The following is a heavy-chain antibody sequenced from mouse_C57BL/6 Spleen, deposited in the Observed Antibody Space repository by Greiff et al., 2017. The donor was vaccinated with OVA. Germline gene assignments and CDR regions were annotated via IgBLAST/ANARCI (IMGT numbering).Heavy chain of an antibody. V-gene: IGHV10-3*01. Sequence: EVQLVESGGGLVQPKGSLKLSCAASGFTFNTYAMHWVRQAPGKGLEWVARIRSKSSNSATYYAESVKDRFTISRDDSQSMLYLQMNNLKTEDTAMYYCVRDDDYGWFAYWGQGTLVTVSA. CDR3: VRDDDYGWFAY. CDR1: GFTFNTYA. CDR2: IRSKSSNSAT. J-gene: IGHJ3*01. D-gene: IGHD2-4*01.